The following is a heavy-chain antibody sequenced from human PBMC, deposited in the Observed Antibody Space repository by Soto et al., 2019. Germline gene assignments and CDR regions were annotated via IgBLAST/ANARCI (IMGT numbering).Heavy chain of an antibody. CDR1: GGTFSSYA. J-gene: IGHJ4*02. Sequence: ASVKVSCKASGGTFSSYAISWVRQAPGQGLEWMGGIIPIFGTANYAQKFQGRVTITADESTSTAYMELSSLRSEDTAVYYCASPTYSREEGALDYWGQGTLVTVSS. D-gene: IGHD6-13*01. CDR3: ASPTYSREEGALDY. CDR2: IIPIFGTA. V-gene: IGHV1-69*13.